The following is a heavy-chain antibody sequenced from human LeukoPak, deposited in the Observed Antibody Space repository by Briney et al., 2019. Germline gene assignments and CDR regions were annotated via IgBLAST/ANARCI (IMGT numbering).Heavy chain of an antibody. D-gene: IGHD6-25*01. V-gene: IGHV4-39*01. CDR1: GGFISSSIYY. CDR3: ARRRPSHYFDY. CDR2: MYYSGIT. J-gene: IGHJ4*02. Sequence: PSETVSLTCTVWGGFISSSIYYWRWIRQPPGKVLEWIGSMYYSGITYYNPSLKSRVTISVYTSKNPFSLKLSSVTPADTAVYYCARRRPSHYFDYWGQGTLVTVSS.